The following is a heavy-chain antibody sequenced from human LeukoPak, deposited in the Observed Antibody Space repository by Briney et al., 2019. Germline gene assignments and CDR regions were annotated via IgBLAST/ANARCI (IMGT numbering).Heavy chain of an antibody. J-gene: IGHJ4*02. D-gene: IGHD3-10*01. CDR2: ISWNSGSI. Sequence: SGGSLRLSCAASGFTFDDYAMHWVRQAPGKGLEWVSGISWNSGSIGYADSVKGRFTISRDNARNSLYLQMNSLRAEDTAVYYCARAALWFGELSPFDYWGQGTLVTVSS. CDR1: GFTFDDYA. V-gene: IGHV3-9*01. CDR3: ARAALWFGELSPFDY.